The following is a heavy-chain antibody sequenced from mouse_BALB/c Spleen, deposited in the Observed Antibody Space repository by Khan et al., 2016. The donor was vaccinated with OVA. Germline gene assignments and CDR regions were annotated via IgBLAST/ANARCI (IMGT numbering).Heavy chain of an antibody. CDR2: MSSGSSTI. CDR1: GFTFSNFG. Sequence: EVELVESGGGLVQPGGSRKLSCAASGFTFSNFGMHWVRQAPKKGLEWVAYMSSGSSTIYYVDTVKGRFTISRDNLKNILFLQMTSLRSEDTAMYYCARSGGNFHWYFDVWGAWTSVTVSS. V-gene: IGHV5-17*02. J-gene: IGHJ1*01. CDR3: ARSGGNFHWYFDV. D-gene: IGHD3-1*01.